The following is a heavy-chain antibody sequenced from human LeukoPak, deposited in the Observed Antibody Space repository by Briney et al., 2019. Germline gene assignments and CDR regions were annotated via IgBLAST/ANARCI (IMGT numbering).Heavy chain of an antibody. Sequence: PGGSLRLSCGASGFTFSSYWMSWVRQAPGKGLEWVANMKYDGSEKYYVDSVKGRFTISRDNAKNSLYLQTNSLRAEDTAVYYCARDIEAAGLFLDYWGQGTLVTVSS. V-gene: IGHV3-7*01. CDR1: GFTFSSYW. D-gene: IGHD6-13*01. CDR2: MKYDGSEK. CDR3: ARDIEAAGLFLDY. J-gene: IGHJ4*02.